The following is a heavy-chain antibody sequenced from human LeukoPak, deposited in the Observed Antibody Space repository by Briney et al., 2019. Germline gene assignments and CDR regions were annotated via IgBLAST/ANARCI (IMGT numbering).Heavy chain of an antibody. J-gene: IGHJ6*03. CDR2: ISSSSSYI. CDR3: ARQTVTTTYYYYYMDV. D-gene: IGHD4-11*01. V-gene: IGHV3-21*01. CDR1: GFTFSSYS. Sequence: GGSLRLSCAASGFTFSSYSMNWVRQAPGKGLEWVSSISSSSSYIYYADSVKGRFTISRDNAKNSLYLQMNSLRAEDTAVYYCARQTVTTTYYYYYMDVWGKGTTVTVSS.